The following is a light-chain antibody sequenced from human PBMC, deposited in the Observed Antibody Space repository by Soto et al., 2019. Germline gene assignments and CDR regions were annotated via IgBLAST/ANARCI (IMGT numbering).Light chain of an antibody. CDR1: QDINIY. CDR2: AAS. CDR3: QHYNSYPFT. V-gene: IGKV1-16*01. J-gene: IGKJ2*01. Sequence: EIQVSQSPSSLSASVGDRVIITCRASQDINIYLAWFQQKPGKAPKSLIYAASNLQSGVPSRFSGSGSGTDFTLTISSLQPEDVATYYCQHYNSYPFTFGQGTKLEIK.